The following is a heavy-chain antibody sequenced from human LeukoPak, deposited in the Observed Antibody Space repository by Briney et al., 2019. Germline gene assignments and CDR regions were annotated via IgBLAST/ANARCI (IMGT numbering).Heavy chain of an antibody. CDR1: GFTFSDYY. V-gene: IGHV3-11*06. CDR3: ARLDVSGSY. D-gene: IGHD1-26*01. J-gene: IGHJ4*02. Sequence: GGSLRPSCAASGFTFSDYYMSWIRQAPGKGLEWVSYISSSSSYTNYADSVKGRFTISRDNAKNSLYLQMNSLRAEDTAVCYCARLDVSGSYWGQGTLVTVSS. CDR2: ISSSSSYT.